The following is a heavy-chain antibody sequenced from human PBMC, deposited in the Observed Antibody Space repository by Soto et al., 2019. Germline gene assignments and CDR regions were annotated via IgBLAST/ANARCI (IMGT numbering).Heavy chain of an antibody. D-gene: IGHD2-15*01. CDR1: GGSISSYY. V-gene: IGHV4-59*08. Sequence: QVQLQESGPGLVKPSETLSLTCTVSGGSISSYYLTWIRQPPGKGLEWIGNIFYSGSPNYNPSLKSRVTISVDTSKNQFSLRLSSVTAADTAVYYCARGSTTRTPWFDPWGQGTLVIVSS. CDR3: ARGSTTRTPWFDP. J-gene: IGHJ5*02. CDR2: IFYSGSP.